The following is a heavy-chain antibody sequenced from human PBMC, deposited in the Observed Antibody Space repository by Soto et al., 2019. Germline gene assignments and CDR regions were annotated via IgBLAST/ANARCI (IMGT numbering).Heavy chain of an antibody. CDR3: VRDRALDSSGHWFDS. CDR2: IYHIGSP. V-gene: IGHV4-31*03. J-gene: IGHJ5*01. D-gene: IGHD6-19*01. Sequence: QVQLQESGPGLVKPSQTLSLTCTVSGRPVSSGGYYWTCIRQLPGKGLKWIGYIYHIGSPSSNPSLKSRLSMSLDTSKNQFSLNLTSVTAADTAIYYCVRDRALDSSGHWFDSWGQGTLVTVSS. CDR1: GRPVSSGGYY.